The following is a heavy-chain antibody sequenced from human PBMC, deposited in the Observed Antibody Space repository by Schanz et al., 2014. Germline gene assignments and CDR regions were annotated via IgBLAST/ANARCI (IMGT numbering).Heavy chain of an antibody. Sequence: EVQLLDSGGGLVQPGGSLRLSCAASGFTLSNSDMHWVRQAPGKGLEWVSSISSSSSYIYYADSVKGRFTISRDNAKNSLYLQMNSLRAEDTAVYYCAKAEYDILTDSYSRLDPWGQGTLVTVSS. CDR2: ISSSSSYI. CDR3: AKAEYDILTDSYSRLDP. D-gene: IGHD3-9*01. V-gene: IGHV3-21*04. J-gene: IGHJ5*02. CDR1: GFTLSNSD.